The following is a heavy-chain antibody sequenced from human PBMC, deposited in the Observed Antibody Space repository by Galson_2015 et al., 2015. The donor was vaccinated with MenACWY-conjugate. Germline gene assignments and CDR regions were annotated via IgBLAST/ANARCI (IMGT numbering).Heavy chain of an antibody. J-gene: IGHJ5*02. CDR3: AHSGGDTTMVHWWFDP. CDR2: IYWDDDK. Sequence: PALVKPTQTLTLTCTFSGFSLSSSGVGVGWIRQPPGKALEWLALIYWDDDKRYSPSLKTRLTITRDTSKNQVVLTMTNMDPVDTATYYCAHSGGDTTMVHWWFDPWGQGTLVTVSS. CDR1: GFSLSSSGVG. V-gene: IGHV2-5*02. D-gene: IGHD5-18*01.